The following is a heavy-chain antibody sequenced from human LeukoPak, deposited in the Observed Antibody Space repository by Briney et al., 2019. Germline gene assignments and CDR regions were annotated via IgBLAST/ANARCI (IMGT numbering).Heavy chain of an antibody. V-gene: IGHV1-46*01. D-gene: IGHD4-11*01. J-gene: IGHJ3*02. Sequence: ASVKVSCKASGYTFTSYYMHWVRQAPGQGLEWMGIINPSGGSTSYAQKFQGRVTVTRDTSTSTVYMELSSLRSEDTAVYYCARVTKGPAAFDIWGQGTMVTVSS. CDR1: GYTFTSYY. CDR2: INPSGGST. CDR3: ARVTKGPAAFDI.